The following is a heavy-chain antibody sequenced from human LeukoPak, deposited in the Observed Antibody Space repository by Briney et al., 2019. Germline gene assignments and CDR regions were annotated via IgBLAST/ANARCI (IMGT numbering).Heavy chain of an antibody. V-gene: IGHV4-30-4*08. D-gene: IGHD6-19*01. Sequence: SETLSLTCTVSGGSISSGDYYWSWIRQPPGKGLEWIGYIYYSWSTYYNPSLKSRVTISVDTSKNQFSLKLSSVTAADTAVYYCARVAAVAGEVPYFDYWGQGTLVTVSS. J-gene: IGHJ4*02. CDR2: IYYSWST. CDR3: ARVAAVAGEVPYFDY. CDR1: GGSISSGDYY.